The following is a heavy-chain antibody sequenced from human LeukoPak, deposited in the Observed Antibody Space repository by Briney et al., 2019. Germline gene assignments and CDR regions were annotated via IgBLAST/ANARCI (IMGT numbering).Heavy chain of an antibody. D-gene: IGHD1-14*01. J-gene: IGHJ5*02. CDR3: TGYNWFDP. Sequence: GGSLRLSCAASGFTFSGSAMHWVRQALGKGLEWVAVISFDGSNKYYADSVKGRFTISRDNSNNTLYLKMNSLRVEDTAVYSCTGYNWFDPWGQGTLVTVSS. CDR1: GFTFSGSA. CDR2: ISFDGSNK. V-gene: IGHV3-30-3*01.